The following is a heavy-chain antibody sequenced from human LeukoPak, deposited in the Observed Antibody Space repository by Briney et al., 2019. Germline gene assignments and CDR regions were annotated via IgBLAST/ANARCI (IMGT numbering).Heavy chain of an antibody. J-gene: IGHJ4*02. CDR1: GYSISSGYY. CDR2: IYHSGST. D-gene: IGHD3-3*01. Sequence: SETLSLTCTVSGYSISSGYYWGWIRQPPGKGLEWIGSIYHSGSTYYNPSLKSRVTISVDTSKNQFSLKLSSVTAADTAVYYCARIRSGYYTGPFDYWGQGTLVTVSS. CDR3: ARIRSGYYTGPFDY. V-gene: IGHV4-38-2*02.